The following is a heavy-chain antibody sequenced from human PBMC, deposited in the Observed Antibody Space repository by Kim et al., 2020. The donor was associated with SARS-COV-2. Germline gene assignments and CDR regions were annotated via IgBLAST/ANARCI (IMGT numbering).Heavy chain of an antibody. D-gene: IGHD3-22*01. V-gene: IGHV4-61*07. J-gene: IGHJ6*02. Sequence: KSRVTISVDTSKNQFSLKLSSVTAADTAVYYCAGLYYYDSSGYRYGMDVWGQGTTVTVSS. CDR3: AGLYYYDSSGYRYGMDV.